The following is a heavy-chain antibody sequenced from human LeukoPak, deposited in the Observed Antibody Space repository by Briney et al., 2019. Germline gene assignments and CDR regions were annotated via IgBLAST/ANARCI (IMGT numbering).Heavy chain of an antibody. CDR2: IRYDGSNK. CDR1: GFTFSSYG. Sequence: PGGSLRLSCAASGFTFSSYGMHWVRQAPGKGLEWVAFIRYDGSNKYYADSVKGRFTISRDNSKNTLYLQMNSLRAEDTAVYYCARDAAEQWLVNHFNWFDPWGQGTLVTVSS. CDR3: ARDAAEQWLVNHFNWFDP. J-gene: IGHJ5*02. D-gene: IGHD6-19*01. V-gene: IGHV3-30*02.